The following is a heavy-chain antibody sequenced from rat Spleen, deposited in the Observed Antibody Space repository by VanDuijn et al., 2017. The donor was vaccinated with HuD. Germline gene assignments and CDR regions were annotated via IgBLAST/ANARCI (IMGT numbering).Heavy chain of an antibody. CDR1: GFTFSDYC. D-gene: IGHD1-5*01. CDR3: TSVYN. Sequence: EVQLVESGGGLVQPGRSMKLSCAASGFTFSDYCMACVRQAPKKGLELVAYINYDGGTTYCRDSVTGRFTISRDNAKSTLYLQMDSLRSEDTATYYCTSVYNWGQGVMVTVSS. V-gene: IGHV5-20*01. CDR2: INYDGGTT. J-gene: IGHJ2*01.